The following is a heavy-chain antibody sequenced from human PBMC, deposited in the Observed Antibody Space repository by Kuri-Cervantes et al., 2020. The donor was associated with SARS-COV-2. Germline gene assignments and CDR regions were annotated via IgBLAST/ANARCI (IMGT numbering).Heavy chain of an antibody. V-gene: IGHV4-59*01. CDR1: GGSISSYY. D-gene: IGHD3-22*01. CDR2: IYYSGST. CDR3: ARGTYYYDSSGYYLQYFHH. Sequence: SETLSLTCTVSGGSISSYYWSWIRQPPGKGLEWIGYIYYSGSTNYNPSLKSRVTISVDTSKNQFSLKLSSVTAADTAVYYCARGTYYYDSSGYYLQYFHHWGQGTLVTVSS. J-gene: IGHJ1*01.